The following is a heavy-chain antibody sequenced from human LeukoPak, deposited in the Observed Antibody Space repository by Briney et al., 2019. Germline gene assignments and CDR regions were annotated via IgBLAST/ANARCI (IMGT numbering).Heavy chain of an antibody. D-gene: IGHD4-11*01. Sequence: GGCLRLSCATSGFTFSSYSVNWVRQAPGKGLEWVSAISSSGSFIFYADSVKGRFTISRDNAKNSVYLQMNSLRAEDTAVYYCARNDYPKSYGYFDLWGRGTLVTVSS. CDR1: GFTFSSYS. CDR3: ARNDYPKSYGYFDL. CDR2: ISSSGSFI. V-gene: IGHV3-21*01. J-gene: IGHJ2*01.